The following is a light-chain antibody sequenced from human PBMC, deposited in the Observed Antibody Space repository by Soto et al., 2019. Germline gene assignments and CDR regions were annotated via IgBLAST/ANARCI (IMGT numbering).Light chain of an antibody. V-gene: IGLV2-18*01. CDR3: AAWDASLSGPV. CDR1: KSGLGNYNR. J-gene: IGLJ3*02. CDR2: EVS. Sequence: QSALTQPPSVSGSPGQSVTISCTETKSGLGNYNRVSWYQQPPGAAPKVIIYEVSIRPSGVPDRFSGSKSGNTASLTISGLQAEDEADYYCAAWDASLSGPVFGGGTKLTVL.